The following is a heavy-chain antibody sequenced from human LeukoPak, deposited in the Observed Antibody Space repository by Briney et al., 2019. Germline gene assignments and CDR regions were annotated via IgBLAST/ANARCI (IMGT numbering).Heavy chain of an antibody. D-gene: IGHD6-13*01. Sequence: SQTLSPTCTVSGGSISSGDYYWSWIRQPPGKGLEWIGYIYYSGSTYYNPSLKSRVTISVDTSKNQFSLKLSSVTAADTAVYYCARDGEGGSSSSFDYWGQGTLVTVSS. CDR3: ARDGEGGSSSSFDY. V-gene: IGHV4-30-4*08. CDR1: GGSISSGDYY. CDR2: IYYSGST. J-gene: IGHJ4*02.